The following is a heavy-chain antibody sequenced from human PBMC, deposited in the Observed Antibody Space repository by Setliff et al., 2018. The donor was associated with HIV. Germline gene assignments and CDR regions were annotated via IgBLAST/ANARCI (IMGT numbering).Heavy chain of an antibody. CDR1: GFTFSRHA. V-gene: IGHV3-21*03. Sequence: GGSLRLSCTASGFTFSRHAMTWVRQAPGKGLEWVSSMNWDSSVIYYAESVKGRFTISIDDSRQTLYLQMNSLKTEDTAVYYCTTLVGANPWHDAFDIWGHGTMVTVSS. D-gene: IGHD1-26*01. J-gene: IGHJ3*02. CDR3: TTLVGANPWHDAFDI. CDR2: MNWDSSVI.